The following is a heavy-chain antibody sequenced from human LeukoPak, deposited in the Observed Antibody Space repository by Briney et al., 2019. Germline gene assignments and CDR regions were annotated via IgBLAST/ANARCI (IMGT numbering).Heavy chain of an antibody. CDR3: ARGQYYYYYYMDV. V-gene: IGHV4-59*01. J-gene: IGHJ6*03. CDR1: GGSISSYY. Sequence: PSETLSLTCTVSGGSISSYYWSWIRQPPGKGLEWIGYIYYSGSTNYNPSLKSRVTISVDTSKNQFSLKLSSVTAADTAVYYCARGQYYYYYYMDVWGKGTTVTVCS. CDR2: IYYSGST.